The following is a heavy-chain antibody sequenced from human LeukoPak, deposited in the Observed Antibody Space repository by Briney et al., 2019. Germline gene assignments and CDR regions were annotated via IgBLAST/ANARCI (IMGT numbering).Heavy chain of an antibody. J-gene: IGHJ4*02. CDR2: ISGYNGKT. CDR3: AQTDYPPVYDN. Sequence: ASVKVSCKASGYTFTSYGISWVRQAPGQGLEWMGWISGYNGKTDYAQSLQGRVTLTTDTSTSTAYMELRSLRSDDTAVYYCAQTDYPPVYDNWGQGTLVTVSS. CDR1: GYTFTSYG. V-gene: IGHV1-18*01. D-gene: IGHD4-17*01.